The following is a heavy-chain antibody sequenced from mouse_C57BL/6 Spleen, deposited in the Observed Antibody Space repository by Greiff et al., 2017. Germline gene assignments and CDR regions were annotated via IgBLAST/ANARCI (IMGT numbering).Heavy chain of an antibody. CDR2: ISSGGDYI. CDR1: GFTFSSYA. CDR3: TRDTARNAMDY. J-gene: IGHJ4*01. D-gene: IGHD1-2*01. V-gene: IGHV5-9-1*02. Sequence: EVKLMESGEGLVKPGGSLKLSCAASGFTFSSYAMSWVRQTPEKRLEWVAYISSGGDYIYYADTVKGRFNISRDNARNTLYLQMSSLKSEDTAMYYCTRDTARNAMDYWGQGTSVTVSS.